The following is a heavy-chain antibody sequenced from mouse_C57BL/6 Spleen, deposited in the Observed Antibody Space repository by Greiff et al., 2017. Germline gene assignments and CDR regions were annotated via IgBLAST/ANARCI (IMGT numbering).Heavy chain of an antibody. V-gene: IGHV1-75*01. Sequence: VQLQQSGPELVKPGASVKISCKASGYTFTDYYINWVKQRPGQGLEWIGWIFPGSGSTYYNETFKGKATLTVDKSSSTAYMWLSSLTSEDSAVYFCATDSNHLYAMDYWGQETSVTVSA. CDR1: GYTFTDYY. CDR2: IFPGSGST. D-gene: IGHD2-5*01. J-gene: IGHJ4*01. CDR3: ATDSNHLYAMDY.